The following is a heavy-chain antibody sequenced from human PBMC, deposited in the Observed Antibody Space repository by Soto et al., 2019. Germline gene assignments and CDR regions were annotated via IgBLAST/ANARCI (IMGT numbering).Heavy chain of an antibody. D-gene: IGHD6-19*01. J-gene: IGHJ4*02. V-gene: IGHV3-43*01. Sequence: HPGGSLRLSCAASGFTFDDYTMHWVRQAPGKGLEWVSLISWDGGSTYYADSVKGRFTISRDNSKNSLYLQMNSLRTEDTALYYCAKDGAVAGYFDYWGQGTLVTVSS. CDR3: AKDGAVAGYFDY. CDR1: GFTFDDYT. CDR2: ISWDGGST.